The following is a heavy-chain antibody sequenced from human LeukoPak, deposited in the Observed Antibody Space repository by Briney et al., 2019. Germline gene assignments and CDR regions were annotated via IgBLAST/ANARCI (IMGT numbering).Heavy chain of an antibody. J-gene: IGHJ5*02. CDR1: GIPIDVGY. V-gene: IGHV4-59*08. Sequence: SDTLSLTCDVSGIPIDVGYWSSFRQPPGKGLQWIGQIYYTGTTNYNPSLTGRVTISIPVIKNTLSLTMTSVTAADTAVSFCAKESGGWHVSWGQGTLVTVSS. CDR3: AKESGGWHVS. CDR2: IYYTGTT. D-gene: IGHD6-19*01.